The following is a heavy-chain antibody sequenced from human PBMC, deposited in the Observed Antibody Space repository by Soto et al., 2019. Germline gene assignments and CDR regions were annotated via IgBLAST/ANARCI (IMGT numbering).Heavy chain of an antibody. CDR2: IKPDGSAT. J-gene: IGHJ4*02. CDR1: GFTFGSYW. V-gene: IGHV3-7*01. Sequence: PGGSLRLSCAVSGFTFGSYWMNWVRLIPGKGLEWVAYIKPDGSATYYVDSVTGRFTISRDNAKNSLYLQMNSLRVEDTSVYYCARAGYCGPGCYYYFDYGGQGTLVTVSS. D-gene: IGHD2-21*02. CDR3: ARAGYCGPGCYYYFDY.